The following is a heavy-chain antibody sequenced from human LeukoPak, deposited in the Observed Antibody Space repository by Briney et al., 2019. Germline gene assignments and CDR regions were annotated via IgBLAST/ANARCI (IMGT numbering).Heavy chain of an antibody. CDR1: GFTFSDYY. V-gene: IGHV3-11*01. CDR3: ARGGSYNWFDP. CDR2: ISSSGSTI. J-gene: IGHJ5*02. Sequence: GGSLRLSCAASGFTFSDYYMSWIRQAPGKGLEWVSYISSSGSTIFYADSVKGRFTISRDNGKNSLYLQMNSLRGEDTAVYYCARGGSYNWFDPWGQGTLVTVSS. D-gene: IGHD6-13*01.